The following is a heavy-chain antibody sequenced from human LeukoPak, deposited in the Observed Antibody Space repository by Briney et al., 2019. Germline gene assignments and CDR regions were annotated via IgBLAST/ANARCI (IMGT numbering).Heavy chain of an antibody. CDR2: INHSGST. Sequence: PSETLSLTCAVYGGSFSGYYWSWIRQPPGKGLEWIGEINHSGSTNYNPSLKSRVTISVDTSKNQFSLKLSSVTAADTAVYYCARVGYDSSGYYSGPSGPFDYWGQGTLVTVSS. CDR1: GGSFSGYY. J-gene: IGHJ4*02. V-gene: IGHV4-34*01. CDR3: ARVGYDSSGYYSGPSGPFDY. D-gene: IGHD3-22*01.